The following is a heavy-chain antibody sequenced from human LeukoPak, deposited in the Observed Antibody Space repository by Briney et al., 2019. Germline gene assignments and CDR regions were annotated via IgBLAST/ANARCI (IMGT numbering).Heavy chain of an antibody. D-gene: IGHD2/OR15-2a*01. V-gene: IGHV1-69*06. J-gene: IGHJ6*03. Sequence: SVKVSCKASGGTFSNYAINWVRQPPGQGLEWMGGIIPIFGTTNHAQKFQGRVRITADKSTSTAYMELSSLRSEDTAVYYCARPRFPYYRLSGADYQYMDVWGKGTTVTVSS. CDR1: GGTFSNYA. CDR2: IIPIFGTT. CDR3: ARPRFPYYRLSGADYQYMDV.